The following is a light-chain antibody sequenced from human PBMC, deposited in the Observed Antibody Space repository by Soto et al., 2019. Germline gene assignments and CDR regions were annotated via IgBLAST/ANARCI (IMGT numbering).Light chain of an antibody. V-gene: IGKV3-20*01. Sequence: NALTPSPGTLSLSPGERPTLSCKASQSVSSDYLAWYQQKPGQAPRLLIYGASSRATGIPDRFSGSGSGADFTLTISRLEPEDFAVYYCQEYGSSPWTFGQGTKVDIK. CDR2: GAS. CDR3: QEYGSSPWT. CDR1: QSVSSDY. J-gene: IGKJ1*01.